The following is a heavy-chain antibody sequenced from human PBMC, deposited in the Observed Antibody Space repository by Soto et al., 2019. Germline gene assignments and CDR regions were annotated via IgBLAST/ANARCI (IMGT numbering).Heavy chain of an antibody. J-gene: IGHJ3*02. D-gene: IGHD3-3*01. CDR3: ARRITIFGVASDAFEI. CDR1: GYSFTSYW. CDR2: IDPSDSYT. Sequence: GESLKICCKGSGYSFTSYWIIWVREMPGKGLEWMGRIDPSDSYTNYSPSFEGQVTTSADKSISTAYLQWSSLKASDTAMYYCARRITIFGVASDAFEIWGQGTMVTVSS. V-gene: IGHV5-10-1*01.